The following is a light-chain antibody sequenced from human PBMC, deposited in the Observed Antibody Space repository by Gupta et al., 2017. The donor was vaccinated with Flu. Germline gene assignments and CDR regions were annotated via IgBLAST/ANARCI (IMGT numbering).Light chain of an antibody. J-gene: IGKJ3*01. V-gene: IGKV1-39*01. CDR3: QHRDNSPIT. Sequence: DIQMTQSPSSLPASVGDRVTITCRASQSVNIFLNWYQQKPGKAPKLLIYVASTLHSGVPSRFSGSGSGTDFTLTISRLQPEDFATYYCQHRDNSPITFGHGTKVDI. CDR1: QSVNIF. CDR2: VAS.